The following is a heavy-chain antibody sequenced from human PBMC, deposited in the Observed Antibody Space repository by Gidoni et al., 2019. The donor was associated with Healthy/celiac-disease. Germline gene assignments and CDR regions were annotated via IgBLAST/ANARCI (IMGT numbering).Heavy chain of an antibody. Sequence: QVQLVQSGAAVKKPGASVKVHCKASGYTFTGYYMHWVRQAPGQGLEWMGWINPNSGGTNYAQKFQGRVTMTRDTSISTAYMELSRLRSDDTAVYYCARPLWFGELDWGYFDLWGRGTLVTVSS. CDR2: INPNSGGT. D-gene: IGHD3-10*01. CDR1: GYTFTGYY. V-gene: IGHV1-2*02. CDR3: ARPLWFGELDWGYFDL. J-gene: IGHJ2*01.